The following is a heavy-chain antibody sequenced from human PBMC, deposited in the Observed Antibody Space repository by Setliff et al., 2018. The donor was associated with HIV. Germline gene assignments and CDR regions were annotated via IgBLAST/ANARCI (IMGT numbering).Heavy chain of an antibody. CDR2: ISGFNAKT. J-gene: IGHJ3*02. Sequence: ASVKVSCKASGYNFNTYGVSWVRQAPGQGPEWMGWISGFNAKTLYAPKLQDRVTLTTDTSTTTAHMELRSLRIDDTAIYYCARANSLLQYNEGWSPENPFNIWGQGTLVT. CDR1: GYNFNTYG. CDR3: ARANSLLQYNEGWSPENPFNI. V-gene: IGHV1-18*01. D-gene: IGHD1-20*01.